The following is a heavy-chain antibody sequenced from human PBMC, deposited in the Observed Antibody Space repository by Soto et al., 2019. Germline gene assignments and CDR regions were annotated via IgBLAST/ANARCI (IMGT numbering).Heavy chain of an antibody. CDR2: ISGSGGST. D-gene: IGHD2-2*01. Sequence: GGSLRLSCAASEFTFSSYAMSWVRQAPGKGLEWVSGISGSGGSTYYADSVKGRFTISRDNSKNTLYLQMNSLRAEDTAVYYCARYTYIVVVPAAIGYWGQGTLVTVSS. V-gene: IGHV3-23*01. J-gene: IGHJ4*02. CDR1: EFTFSSYA. CDR3: ARYTYIVVVPAAIGY.